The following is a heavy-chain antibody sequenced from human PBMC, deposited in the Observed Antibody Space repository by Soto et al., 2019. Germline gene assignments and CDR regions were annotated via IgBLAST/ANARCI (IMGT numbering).Heavy chain of an antibody. Sequence: ASVKVSCKASGYTFTSYGISWVRQAPGQGLEWMGWISAYNGNTNYAQKLQGRVTMTTDTSTSTAYMELRSMRSDDTAVYYSARSEGYQLLYSYYGMDVWGQGTTVTVSS. CDR1: GYTFTSYG. J-gene: IGHJ6*02. CDR3: ARSEGYQLLYSYYGMDV. CDR2: ISAYNGNT. D-gene: IGHD2-2*01. V-gene: IGHV1-18*01.